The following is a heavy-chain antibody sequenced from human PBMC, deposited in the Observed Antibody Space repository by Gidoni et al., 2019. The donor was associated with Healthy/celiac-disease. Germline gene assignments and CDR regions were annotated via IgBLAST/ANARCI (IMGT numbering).Heavy chain of an antibody. Sequence: EVQLLESGGGLVQPGGSLRLSCAASGFTFSSYAMSWVRQAPGKGLEWVSAISGSGGSTYYADSVKGRFTISRDNSKNTLYLQMNSLRAEDTAVYYCAKGVDTAMVFTPYAFDIWGQGTMVTVSS. V-gene: IGHV3-23*01. CDR2: ISGSGGST. J-gene: IGHJ3*02. CDR3: AKGVDTAMVFTPYAFDI. CDR1: GFTFSSYA. D-gene: IGHD5-18*01.